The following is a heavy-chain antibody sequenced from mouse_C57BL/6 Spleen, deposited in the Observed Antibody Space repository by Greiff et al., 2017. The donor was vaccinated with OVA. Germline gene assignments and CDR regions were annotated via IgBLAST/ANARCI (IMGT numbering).Heavy chain of an antibody. CDR1: GYTFTSYD. CDR3: ARGGQLRSFAY. CDR2: IYPRDGST. J-gene: IGHJ3*01. D-gene: IGHD3-2*02. V-gene: IGHV1-85*01. Sequence: VQVKQYGSELVKPGASVKLSCKASGYTFTSYDINWVKQRPGQGLEWIGWIYPRDGSTKYNEKFKGKATLTVDTSSSTAYMELHSLTSEDSAVYFCARGGQLRSFAYWGQGTLVTVSA.